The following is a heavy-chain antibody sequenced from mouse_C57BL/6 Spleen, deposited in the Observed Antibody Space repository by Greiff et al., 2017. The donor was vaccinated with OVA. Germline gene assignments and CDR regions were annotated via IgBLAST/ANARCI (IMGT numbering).Heavy chain of an antibody. CDR3: ACEYYGGSIYLDY. CDR1: GYAFSSYW. CDR2: IYPGDGDT. J-gene: IGHJ2*01. D-gene: IGHD1-1*01. Sequence: QVQLQQSGAELVKPGASVKISCKASGYAFSSYWMNWVKQRPGKGLEWIGEIYPGDGDTNYNGKFKGKATLTADKSSSTAYMQLSSLTSEDSAVYVCACEYYGGSIYLDYWGQGTTVTVSS. V-gene: IGHV1-80*01.